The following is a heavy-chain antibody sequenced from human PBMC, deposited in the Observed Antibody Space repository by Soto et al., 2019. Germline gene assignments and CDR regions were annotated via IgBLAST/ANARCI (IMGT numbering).Heavy chain of an antibody. CDR2: IYYSGST. CDR1: GGSISSGGYY. Sequence: QVQLQESGPGLVKPSQTLSLTCTVSGGSISSGGYYWSWIRQHPGKGLEWIGYIYYSGSTYYNPSLKCRVTISVDTSKNQFSLKLSSVTAADTAVYYCAREPPVAAAGDDAFDIWGQGTMVTVSS. CDR3: AREPPVAAAGDDAFDI. V-gene: IGHV4-31*03. D-gene: IGHD6-13*01. J-gene: IGHJ3*02.